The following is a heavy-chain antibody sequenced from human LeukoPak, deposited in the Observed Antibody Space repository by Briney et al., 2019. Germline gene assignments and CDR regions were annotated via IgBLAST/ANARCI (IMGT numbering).Heavy chain of an antibody. Sequence: ASVKVSCKTSGYNFIAYGVAWVRQAPGQGLQWMGRISGYNGNTHCAQNFQGRVTMTRDTATNTAYLELRSLRFDDTAFYFCARDEFFGSRSSGDDAFDVWGQGTLVTVSS. CDR1: GYNFIAYG. J-gene: IGHJ3*01. D-gene: IGHD3-10*01. V-gene: IGHV1-18*01. CDR3: ARDEFFGSRSSGDDAFDV. CDR2: ISGYNGNT.